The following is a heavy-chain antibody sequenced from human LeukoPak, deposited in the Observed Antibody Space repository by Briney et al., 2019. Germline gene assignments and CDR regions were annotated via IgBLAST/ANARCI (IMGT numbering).Heavy chain of an antibody. CDR1: GASFSGYY. CDR3: ARGYSKVPAY. Sequence: PSETLSLTCAVYGASFSGYYWGWIRQPPGKGLEWIGEINHSGSTNYNPSLKSRVTISVDTSKNQFSLKLSSVTAADTAVYYCARGYSKVPAYWGQGTLVTVSS. J-gene: IGHJ4*02. V-gene: IGHV4-34*01. CDR2: INHSGST. D-gene: IGHD4-11*01.